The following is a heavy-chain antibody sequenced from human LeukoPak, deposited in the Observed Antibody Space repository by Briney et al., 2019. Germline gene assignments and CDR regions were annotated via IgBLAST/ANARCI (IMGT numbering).Heavy chain of an antibody. V-gene: IGHV3-30*02. CDR2: IRYDGSNK. D-gene: IGHD6-19*01. CDR3: AKDREAVACYYMDV. CDR1: GFTFSSYG. Sequence: GGSLRLSCAASGFTFSSYGMHWVRQAPGKGLEWVAFIRYDGSNKYYADSVKGRFTISRDNSKNTLYLQMNSLRAEDTAVYYCAKDREAVACYYMDVWGKGTTVTVSS. J-gene: IGHJ6*03.